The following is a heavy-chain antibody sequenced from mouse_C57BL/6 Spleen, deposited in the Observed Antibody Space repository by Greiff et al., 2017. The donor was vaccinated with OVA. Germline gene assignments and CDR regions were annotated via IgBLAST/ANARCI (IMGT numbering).Heavy chain of an antibody. V-gene: IGHV1-15*01. J-gene: IGHJ4*01. D-gene: IGHD1-1*01. CDR2: IDPETGGT. Sequence: QVQLQQSGAELVRPGASVTLSCKASGYTFTDYEMHWVKQTPVHGLEWIGAIDPETGGTAYNQKFKGKAILTVDKSSSTAYMELRSLTSEDSAVYDVKRGDYYDYYSMDYWGQGTSVTVSS. CDR3: KRGDYYDYYSMDY. CDR1: GYTFTDYE.